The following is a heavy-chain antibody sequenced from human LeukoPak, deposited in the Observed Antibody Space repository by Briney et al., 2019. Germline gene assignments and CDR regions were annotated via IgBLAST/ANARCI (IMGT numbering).Heavy chain of an antibody. CDR3: ARISSSSWYHPNPGWFDP. Sequence: SDTLSLTCAVSGYSISSSNWSGWIRQPPGKGLEWIGYIYYSGSTYYNPSLKSRVTMSVDTSKNQFSLKLSSVTAVDTAVYYCARISSSSWYHPNPGWFDPWGQGTLVTVSS. D-gene: IGHD6-13*01. CDR1: GYSISSSNW. CDR2: IYYSGST. V-gene: IGHV4-28*01. J-gene: IGHJ5*02.